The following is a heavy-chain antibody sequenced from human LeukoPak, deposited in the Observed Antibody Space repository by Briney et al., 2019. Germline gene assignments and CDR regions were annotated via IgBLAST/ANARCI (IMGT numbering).Heavy chain of an antibody. Sequence: GGSLRLSCAASGFTFSSFGMHWVRQAPGKGLEWGAVIWYDASNKYYADSVKGRFTSSRDNSKNTLYLHMNSLRDDDTAVYYCVRGVGVSRFNYLDPWGQGTLVIVSS. CDR3: VRGVGVSRFNYLDP. V-gene: IGHV3-33*01. CDR1: GFTFSSFG. D-gene: IGHD1-7*01. J-gene: IGHJ5*02. CDR2: IWYDASNK.